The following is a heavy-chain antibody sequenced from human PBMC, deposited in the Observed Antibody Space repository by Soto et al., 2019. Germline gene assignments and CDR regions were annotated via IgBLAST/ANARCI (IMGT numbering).Heavy chain of an antibody. D-gene: IGHD6-13*01. Sequence: QVQLRESGPALVKSSETLSLTCTVSGGSISSYYWSWIRQPAGKGLEWIGRIYTSGGTNYSPSLKSRVTMSVDTSKKQFSLMLNSVTAADTAVYYCARGAAAGVDYGMDVWGQGTAVTVSS. CDR1: GGSISSYY. V-gene: IGHV4-4*07. J-gene: IGHJ6*02. CDR2: IYTSGGT. CDR3: ARGAAAGVDYGMDV.